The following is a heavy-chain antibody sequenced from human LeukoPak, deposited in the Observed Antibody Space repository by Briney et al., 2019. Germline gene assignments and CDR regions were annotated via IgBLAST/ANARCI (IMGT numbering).Heavy chain of an antibody. J-gene: IGHJ6*03. V-gene: IGHV3-21*01. CDR1: GFTFSSYA. Sequence: GGSLRLSCAASGFTFSSYAMSWVRQAPGKGLEWVSSISSSSSYIYYADSVKGRFTISRDNAKNSLYLQMNSLRAEDTAVYYCARGVGEDYYYYMDVWGKGTTVTVSS. CDR2: ISSSSSYI. D-gene: IGHD1-26*01. CDR3: ARGVGEDYYYYMDV.